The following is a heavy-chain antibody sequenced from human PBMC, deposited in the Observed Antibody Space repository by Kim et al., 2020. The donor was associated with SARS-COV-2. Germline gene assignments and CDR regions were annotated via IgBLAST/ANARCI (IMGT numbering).Heavy chain of an antibody. Sequence: GGSLRLSCAASGFTFSSYAMSWVRQAPGKGLEWVSAISGSGGSTYYADSVKGRFTISRDNSKNTLYLQMNSLRAEDTAVYYCAKDEGGVLRFLEWPTIHWGQGTMVTVSS. J-gene: IGHJ3*01. CDR2: ISGSGGST. CDR1: GFTFSSYA. CDR3: AKDEGGVLRFLEWPTIH. D-gene: IGHD3-3*01. V-gene: IGHV3-23*01.